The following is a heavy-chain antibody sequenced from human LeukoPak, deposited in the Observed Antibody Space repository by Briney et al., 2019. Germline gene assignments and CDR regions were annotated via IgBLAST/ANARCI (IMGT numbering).Heavy chain of an antibody. CDR2: ISGSGGST. V-gene: IGHV3-23*01. D-gene: IGHD2-2*01. CDR1: GFTFSSYA. J-gene: IGHJ6*02. Sequence: QPGGSLRLSCAASGFTFSSYAMSWVRQAPGKGLEWVSAISGSGGSTYYADSVKGRFTISRDNSKNTLYLQMNSLRAEDTAVYYCARDGLRPAAMVSTLYYYYYGMDVWGQGTTVTVSS. CDR3: ARDGLRPAAMVSTLYYYYYGMDV.